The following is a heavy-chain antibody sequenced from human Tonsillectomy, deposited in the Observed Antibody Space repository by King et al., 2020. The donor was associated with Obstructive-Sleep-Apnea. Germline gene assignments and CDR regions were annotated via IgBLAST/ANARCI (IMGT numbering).Heavy chain of an antibody. V-gene: IGHV4-31*03. CDR2: IFYSGNT. J-gene: IGHJ3*02. CDR1: GGSIRTAGNY. CDR3: ARLVASTRAFDI. Sequence: VQLQESGPGLMKPSQTLSLTCSVSGGSIRTAGNYWSWIRHHPGKGLEWIVYIFYSGNTYYNPSFKSRSTISRDTSSNQFFLKMSSVTATDTAVYYCARLVASTRAFDIWGQGTMVTVSS. D-gene: IGHD5-12*01.